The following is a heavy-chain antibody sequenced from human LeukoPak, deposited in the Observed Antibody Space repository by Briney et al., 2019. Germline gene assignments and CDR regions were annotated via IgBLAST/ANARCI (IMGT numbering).Heavy chain of an antibody. D-gene: IGHD3-3*01. CDR1: GFIFSDYV. CDR2: ISGSGGSA. J-gene: IGHJ6*03. Sequence: GGSLRLSCAASGFIFSDYVMNWVRQAPGKGLEWVSTISGSGGSAYYADSVKGRFTISRENSKNTLYLQMNSLRAEDTAVYYCAKDGGGTIFGMVIILHCMDVWGKGTTVTVSS. CDR3: AKDGGGTIFGMVIILHCMDV. V-gene: IGHV3-23*01.